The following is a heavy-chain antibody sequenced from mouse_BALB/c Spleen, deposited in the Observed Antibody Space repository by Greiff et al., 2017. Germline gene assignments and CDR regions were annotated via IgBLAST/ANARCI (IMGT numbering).Heavy chain of an antibody. CDR1: GYAFTNYL. D-gene: IGHD2-12*01. CDR3: ARYDDGGAWFAY. J-gene: IGHJ3*01. V-gene: IGHV1-54*01. CDR2: INPGSGGT. Sequence: QVQLQQSGAELVRPGTSVKVSCKASGYAFTNYLIEWVKQRPGQGLEWIGVINPGSGGTNYNEKFKGKATLTADKSSSTAYMQLSSLTSDDSAVYFCARYDDGGAWFAYWGQGTLVTVSA.